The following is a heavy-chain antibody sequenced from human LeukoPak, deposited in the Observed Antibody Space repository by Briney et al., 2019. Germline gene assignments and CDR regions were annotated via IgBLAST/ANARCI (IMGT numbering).Heavy chain of an antibody. CDR1: GYTFTGYY. V-gene: IGHV1-2*02. CDR3: ASSEGDSSGYYPDY. Sequence: GASVKVSCKASGYTFTGYYMHWVLQAPGQGLEWMGWINPNSGGTNYAQKFQGRVTMTRDTSISTAYMELSRLRSDDTAVYYCASSEGDSSGYYPDYWGQGTLVTVSS. J-gene: IGHJ4*02. D-gene: IGHD3-22*01. CDR2: INPNSGGT.